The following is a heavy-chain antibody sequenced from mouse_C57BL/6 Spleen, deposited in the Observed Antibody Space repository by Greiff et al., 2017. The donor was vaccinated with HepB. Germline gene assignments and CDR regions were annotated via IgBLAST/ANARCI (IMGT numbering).Heavy chain of an antibody. CDR3: TNGSMDY. CDR1: GFNIKDDY. D-gene: IGHD1-1*01. J-gene: IGHJ4*01. V-gene: IGHV14-4*01. Sequence: VQLQQSGAELVRPGASVKLSCTASGFNIKDDYMHWVKQRPEQGLEWIGWIDPENGDTEYASKFQGKATITADTSSNTAYLQLSSLTSEDTAVYYCTNGSMDYWGQGTSVTVSS. CDR2: IDPENGDT.